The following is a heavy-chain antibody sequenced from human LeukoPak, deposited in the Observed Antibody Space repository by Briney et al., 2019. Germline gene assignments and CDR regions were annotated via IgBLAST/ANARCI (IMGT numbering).Heavy chain of an antibody. J-gene: IGHJ4*02. CDR1: GDSVSSNSAA. Sequence: SQTLSLTCAIFGDSVSSNSAAWNWIRQSPSRGLEWLGRTYYRSKWYNDYAVSLKGRIAINPDTSKNQFSLQLNSVTPEDTAVYYCARAKGRSPLFDYWGQGTLVTVSS. CDR2: TYYRSKWYN. D-gene: IGHD6-13*01. CDR3: ARAKGRSPLFDY. V-gene: IGHV6-1*01.